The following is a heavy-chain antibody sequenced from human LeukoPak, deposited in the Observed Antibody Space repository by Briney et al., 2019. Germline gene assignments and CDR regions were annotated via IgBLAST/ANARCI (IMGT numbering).Heavy chain of an antibody. V-gene: IGHV4-59*01. CDR1: GGSISTYY. J-gene: IGHJ5*02. CDR2: IYYSGST. Sequence: SETLSLTCTVSGGSISTYYWSWIRQPPGKGLEWIGHIYYSGSTTYNPSLKSRVTILVDTSKKQFSLKLRSVPAADTTVYYCARGQANNWFDPWGQGTLVTVSS. CDR3: ARGQANNWFDP.